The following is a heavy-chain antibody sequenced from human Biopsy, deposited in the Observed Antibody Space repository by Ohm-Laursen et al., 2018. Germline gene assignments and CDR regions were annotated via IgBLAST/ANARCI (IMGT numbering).Heavy chain of an antibody. CDR2: ISARGVT. Sequence: SDTLSLTCTVSGGSIRSDYWSWIRRSPRKGLESIGHISARGVTNYNPSLRGRVTISLDTSKNQFSLKLSSVTAADTAVFFCATLYRLDDYWNDDPPDAFDVWGQGTMVTVSS. CDR1: GGSIRSDY. D-gene: IGHD3-3*01. V-gene: IGHV4-59*07. CDR3: ATLYRLDDYWNDDPPDAFDV. J-gene: IGHJ3*01.